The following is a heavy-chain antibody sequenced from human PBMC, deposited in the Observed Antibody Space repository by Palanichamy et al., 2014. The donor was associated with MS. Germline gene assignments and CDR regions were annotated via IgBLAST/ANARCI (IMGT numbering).Heavy chain of an antibody. CDR2: IIGSGTST. Sequence: EVQLLESGGGLVQPGGSLRLSCAASGFTFSSYAMTWVRQAPGKGLERVSAIIGSGTSTFYADSVKGRFTISRDSSKNTLYLQMNSLRAEDTAVYYCAKVDNWGSNWFFDLWGRGTLVTVSS. J-gene: IGHJ2*01. D-gene: IGHD7-27*01. CDR3: AKVDNWGSNWFFDL. V-gene: IGHV3-23*01. CDR1: GFTFSSYA.